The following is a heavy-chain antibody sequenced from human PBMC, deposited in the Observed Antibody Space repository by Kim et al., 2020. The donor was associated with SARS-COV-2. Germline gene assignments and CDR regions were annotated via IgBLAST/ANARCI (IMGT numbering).Heavy chain of an antibody. V-gene: IGHV3-7*03. CDR2: TNN. CDR3: TGWVGSLNY. D-gene: IGHD1-1*01. Sequence: TNNYYVDLVKSRFTISRDNGKNSLYLQMNYLRAEDTAVYYCTGWVGSLNYWGQGVLVSVSS. J-gene: IGHJ4*02.